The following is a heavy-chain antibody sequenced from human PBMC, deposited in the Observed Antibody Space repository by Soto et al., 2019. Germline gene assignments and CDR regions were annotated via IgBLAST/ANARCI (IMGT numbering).Heavy chain of an antibody. Sequence: SETLSLTCTVSGGSISSYYWSWIRQPPGKGLEWIGYIYYSGSTNYNPSLKSRVTISVDTSKNQFSLKLSSVTAADTAVYYCAREWRGFGSSYYFDYWAQGTLVTVSS. J-gene: IGHJ4*02. CDR1: GGSISSYY. V-gene: IGHV4-59*13. CDR2: IYYSGST. D-gene: IGHD3-10*01. CDR3: AREWRGFGSSYYFDY.